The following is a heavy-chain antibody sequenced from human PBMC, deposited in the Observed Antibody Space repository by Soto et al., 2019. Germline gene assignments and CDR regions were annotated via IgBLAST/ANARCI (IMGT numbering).Heavy chain of an antibody. Sequence: QVQLVQSGAEVKKPGASVKVSCKASGYTFTNYAMHWVRQAPGQRPEWMGWINAGNGNTKFSQRFQGRVTITRDTSANIVYMELSSLTSEDTAVYYCARAGFCSTTSCSDAFDIWGQGTMVTVSS. CDR2: INAGNGNT. CDR3: ARAGFCSTTSCSDAFDI. V-gene: IGHV1-3*01. D-gene: IGHD2-2*01. CDR1: GYTFTNYA. J-gene: IGHJ3*02.